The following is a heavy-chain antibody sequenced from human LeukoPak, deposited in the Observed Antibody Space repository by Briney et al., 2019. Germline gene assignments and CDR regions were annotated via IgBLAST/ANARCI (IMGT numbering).Heavy chain of an antibody. CDR1: GFTFSSYE. CDR3: ARDLLADSSGWWGGYYYYGMDV. V-gene: IGHV3-48*03. Sequence: PGGSLRLSCAASGFTFSSYEMNWVRQAPGKGLEGVSYISSSGSTIYYADSVKGRFTISRDNAKNSLYLQMNSLRAEDTAVYYCARDLLADSSGWWGGYYYYGMDVWGQGTTVTVSS. CDR2: ISSSGSTI. J-gene: IGHJ6*02. D-gene: IGHD6-19*01.